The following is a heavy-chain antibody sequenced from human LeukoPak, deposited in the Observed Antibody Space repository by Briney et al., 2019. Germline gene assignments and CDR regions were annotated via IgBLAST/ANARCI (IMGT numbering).Heavy chain of an antibody. CDR2: ISSSSSYI. CDR3: ATSGSRPFDY. CDR1: GFPFSSYS. D-gene: IGHD1-26*01. Sequence: PWGSLRLSCAASGFPFSSYSMNWVRQAPGKGLEWVSSISSSSSYIYYADSVKGRFTISRDNAKNSLYLQMNSLRAEDTAVYYCATSGSRPFDYWGQGTLVTVSS. J-gene: IGHJ4*02. V-gene: IGHV3-21*01.